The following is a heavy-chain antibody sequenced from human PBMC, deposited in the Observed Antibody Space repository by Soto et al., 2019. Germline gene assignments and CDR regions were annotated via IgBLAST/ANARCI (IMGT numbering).Heavy chain of an antibody. J-gene: IGHJ4*02. CDR1: GYTFTGHH. CDR3: AKDGRHCSGGRCHQGH. D-gene: IGHD2-15*01. V-gene: IGHV1-2*02. Sequence: ASVKVSCKTSGYTFTGHHIHWVRQAPGQGLEWMGWINPISGGTKYREKFQGRVSITRDKSSSTAYMELSSLTSDDSAVYYCAKDGRHCSGGRCHQGHWGRGSLVTVSS. CDR2: INPISGGT.